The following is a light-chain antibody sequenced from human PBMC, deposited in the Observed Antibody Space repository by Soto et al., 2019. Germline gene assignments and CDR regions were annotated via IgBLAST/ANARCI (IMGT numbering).Light chain of an antibody. CDR1: SSDIGAYNS. J-gene: IGLJ2*01. Sequence: QSALTQPASVSASPGQSITISCTGTSSDIGAYNSVSWYQQHPGKAPQLIIYDVSYRPSGISSRFSGSKSGNAASLTISGLQADDEANYYCASYTRSRIRVFGGGTKLTVL. CDR2: DVS. CDR3: ASYTRSRIRV. V-gene: IGLV2-14*03.